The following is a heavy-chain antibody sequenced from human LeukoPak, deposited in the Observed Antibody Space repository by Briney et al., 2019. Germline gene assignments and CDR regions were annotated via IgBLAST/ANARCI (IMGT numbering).Heavy chain of an antibody. CDR3: ATYNWNYEADY. J-gene: IGHJ4*02. CDR2: IRSDGSNK. D-gene: IGHD1-7*01. CDR1: GFTFSSYG. V-gene: IGHV3-30*02. Sequence: GGSLRLSCAASGFTFSSYGMHWVRQAPGKGLEWVAFIRSDGSNKYYADSVKGRFTISRDNSKLYLQMNSLRAEDTAVYYCATYNWNYEADYWGQGTLVTVSS.